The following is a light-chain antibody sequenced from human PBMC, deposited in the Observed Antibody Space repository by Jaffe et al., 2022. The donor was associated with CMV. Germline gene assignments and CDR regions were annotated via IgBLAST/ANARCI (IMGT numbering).Light chain of an antibody. CDR2: EVS. Sequence: QSALTQPASVSGSPGQSITISCTGSSSDVGSYNLVSWYQLHPGKAPKLMIYEVSKRPSGVSTRFSGSKSGNTASLTISGLQAEDESDYYCCSYAVTSTFWVFGGGTKLTVL. J-gene: IGLJ3*02. CDR1: SSDVGSYNL. V-gene: IGLV2-23*02. CDR3: CSYAVTSTFWV.